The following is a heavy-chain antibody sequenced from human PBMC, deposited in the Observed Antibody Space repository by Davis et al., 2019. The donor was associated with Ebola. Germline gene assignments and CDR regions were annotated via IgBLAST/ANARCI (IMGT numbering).Heavy chain of an antibody. J-gene: IGHJ3*02. V-gene: IGHV3-11*01. CDR2: ISSSGSTI. CDR3: ARTSIVGTTTTASDI. Sequence: LSLTCTVSGGSVSSGSYYWSWIRQAPGKGLEWVSYISSSGSTIYYADSVKGRFTISRDNAKNSLYLQMNSLRAEDTAVYFCARTSIVGTTTTASDIWGQGTLVTVSS. D-gene: IGHD1-26*01. CDR1: GGSVSSGSYY.